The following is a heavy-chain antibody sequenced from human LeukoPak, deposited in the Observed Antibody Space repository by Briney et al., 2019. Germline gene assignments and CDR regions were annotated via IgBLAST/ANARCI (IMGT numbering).Heavy chain of an antibody. D-gene: IGHD4-17*01. CDR2: ISGSGGST. J-gene: IGHJ4*02. CDR3: ARSNGENDY. Sequence: GGSLRLSCVASGFTFNNYAMTWVRQAPGKGLEWVSAISGSGGSTYYADSVKGRFTISRDNSKNTLYLQMNSLRAEDTAVYYCARSNGENDYWGQGTLVTVSS. V-gene: IGHV3-23*01. CDR1: GFTFNNYA.